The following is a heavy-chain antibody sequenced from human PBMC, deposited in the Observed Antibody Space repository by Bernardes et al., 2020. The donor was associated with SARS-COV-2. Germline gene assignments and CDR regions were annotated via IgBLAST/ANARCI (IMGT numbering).Heavy chain of an antibody. CDR2: IKQDGSEK. CDR1: GFSFTDYW. CDR3: AKDVTELHLYGMDV. Sequence: GGSLRLSCAASGFSFTDYWMNWVRQAPGKGLEWVATIKQDGSEKHYVDSVKGRFTISRDNAKNSLYLQMNSLRAEDTAVYYCAKDVTELHLYGMDVWGQGTAVTVSS. V-gene: IGHV3-7*01. D-gene: IGHD1-7*01. J-gene: IGHJ6*02.